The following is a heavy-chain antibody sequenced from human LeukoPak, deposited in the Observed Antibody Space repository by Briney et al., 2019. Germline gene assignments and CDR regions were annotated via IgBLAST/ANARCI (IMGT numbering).Heavy chain of an antibody. D-gene: IGHD2-2*01. V-gene: IGHV4-34*01. CDR3: ARCGPYCSSTSCYRRLSYYYYYMDV. Sequence: SETLSLTCAVDGGSFSGYYCSWIRQHPGKGLEWIGEINHRGSTNYNPSLKSRVTISVDTSKNQFSLKLSSVTAADTAVYYYARCGPYCSSTSCYRRLSYYYYYMDVWGKGTTVTVSS. CDR2: INHRGST. CDR1: GGSFSGYY. J-gene: IGHJ6*03.